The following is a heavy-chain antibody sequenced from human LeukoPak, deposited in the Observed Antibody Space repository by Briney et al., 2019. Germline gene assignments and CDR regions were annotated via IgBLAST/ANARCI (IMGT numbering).Heavy chain of an antibody. CDR3: ARGPGIAAAGTPPFDY. CDR2: INHSGST. D-gene: IGHD6-13*01. J-gene: IGHJ4*02. CDR1: GGPFSGYY. Sequence: PSETLSLTCAVYGGPFSGYYWSWIRQPPGKGLEWIGEINHSGSTNYNPSLKSRVTISVDTSKNQFSLKLSSVTAADTAVYYCARGPGIAAAGTPPFDYWGQGTLVTVSS. V-gene: IGHV4-34*01.